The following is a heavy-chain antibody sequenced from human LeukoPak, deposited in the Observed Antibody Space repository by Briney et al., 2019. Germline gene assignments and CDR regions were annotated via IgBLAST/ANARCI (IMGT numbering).Heavy chain of an antibody. J-gene: IGHJ4*02. CDR1: GGSITGYF. CDR3: ARGRYGFDS. V-gene: IGHV4-59*01. CDR2: IYYTGST. Sequence: SETLSLTCTVSGGSITGYFWSWIRQPPGKGLEWIGYIYYTGSTNCNPSLKSRVTISVGTSKNQFSLNLTSVTAADTAVYYCARGRYGFDSWGQGTLVTVSS. D-gene: IGHD1-26*01.